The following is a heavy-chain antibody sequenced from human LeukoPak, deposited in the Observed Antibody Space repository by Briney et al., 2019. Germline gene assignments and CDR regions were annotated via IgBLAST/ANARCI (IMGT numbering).Heavy chain of an antibody. CDR3: TRYWGLGTQRGSDY. CDR1: GFTFGDYA. J-gene: IGHJ4*02. V-gene: IGHV3-49*04. D-gene: IGHD3-16*01. CDR2: IRSKAYGGTT. Sequence: PGRSLRLSCTASGFTFGDYAVSWVRQAPGKGLEWVGFIRSKAYGGTTEYAASVKGKFTISRDDSKSIAYLQMNSLKTEDSAVYYCTRYWGLGTQRGSDYWGQGTLVTVSS.